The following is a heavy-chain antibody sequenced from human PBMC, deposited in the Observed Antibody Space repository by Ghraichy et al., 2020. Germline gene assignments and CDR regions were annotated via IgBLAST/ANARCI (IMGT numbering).Heavy chain of an antibody. V-gene: IGHV3-74*01. CDR3: STSPRADQGNY. CDR1: GLTFSSYW. Sequence: GGSLRLSCAASGLTFSSYWMHWVRQAPGKGLEWVSHIKTDGSTTNYADSVRGRVTISRDNAKNTLYLQMNSLRADDTAVYYCSTSPRADQGNYWGPGTLVTVSS. CDR2: IKTDGSTT. J-gene: IGHJ4*02.